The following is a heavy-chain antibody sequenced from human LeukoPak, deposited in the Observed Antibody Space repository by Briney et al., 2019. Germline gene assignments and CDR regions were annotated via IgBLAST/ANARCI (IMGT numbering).Heavy chain of an antibody. J-gene: IGHJ6*02. D-gene: IGHD4-17*01. CDR2: ISAYNGNT. CDR1: GYTFTSYG. V-gene: IGHV1-18*01. Sequence: ASVKVSCKASGYTFTSYGISWVRQAPEQGLEWMGWISAYNGNTNYAQKLQGRVTMTTDTSTSTAYMELRSLRSDDTAVYYCARVPYGDYYYYYGMDVWGQGTTVTVSS. CDR3: ARVPYGDYYYYYGMDV.